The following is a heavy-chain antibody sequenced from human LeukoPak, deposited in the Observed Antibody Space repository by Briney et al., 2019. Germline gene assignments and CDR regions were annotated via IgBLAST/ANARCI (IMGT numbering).Heavy chain of an antibody. V-gene: IGHV1-3*01. D-gene: IGHD6-13*01. CDR1: GYTFTTYA. CDR3: TRLGFSGAAVEAFGH. CDR2: IGAVSSNT. J-gene: IGHJ4*02. Sequence: GASVKVSCKASGYTFTTYAMHWVRQAPGQSLEWMGWIGAVSSNTKYSQKFQGRVTITKDTSARTVYMELSSLTSEDTAVYYCTRLGFSGAAVEAFGHWGQGTLVTVSS.